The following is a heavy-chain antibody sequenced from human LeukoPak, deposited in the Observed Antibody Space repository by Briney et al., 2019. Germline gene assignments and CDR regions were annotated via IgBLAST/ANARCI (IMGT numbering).Heavy chain of an antibody. Sequence: WETLSLTCAVSGYSISSGYYWGWIRQPPGKGPEWIGYIYYSGSTYYNPSLKSRVTISVDTSKNQFSLKLSSVTAADTAVYYCARGQGNYGDYWGQGTLVTVSS. CDR3: ARGQGNYGDY. CDR2: IYYSGST. CDR1: GYSISSGYY. J-gene: IGHJ4*02. V-gene: IGHV4-38-2*01. D-gene: IGHD4-11*01.